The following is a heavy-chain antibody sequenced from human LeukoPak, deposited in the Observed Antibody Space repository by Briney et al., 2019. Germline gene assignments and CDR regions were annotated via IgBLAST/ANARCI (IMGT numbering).Heavy chain of an antibody. J-gene: IGHJ3*02. CDR2: IKEDGSEK. Sequence: PGGSLRLSCAASGFTFSSYWMSWVRQAPGKGLEWVADIKEDGSEKYYVDSVKGRFTVSRDNAKNLLYLQMNSLRAEDTAVYYCAREGATPLTLSPLGAFDIWGQGTMVTVSS. CDR3: AREGATPLTLSPLGAFDI. D-gene: IGHD1-26*01. CDR1: GFTFSSYW. V-gene: IGHV3-7*05.